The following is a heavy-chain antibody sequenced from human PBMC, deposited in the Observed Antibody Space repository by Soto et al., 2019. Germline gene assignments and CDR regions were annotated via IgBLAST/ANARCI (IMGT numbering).Heavy chain of an antibody. Sequence: GASVKVSCKASGGTFSSYAISWVRQAPGQGLEWMGGIIPIFGTANYAQKFQGRVTITADESTSTAYMELSSLRSEDTAVYYCAVWAYNWQRDWFAYWGQGTLVTGSS. J-gene: IGHJ4*02. CDR3: AVWAYNWQRDWFAY. CDR1: GGTFSSYA. D-gene: IGHD1-20*01. CDR2: IIPIFGTA. V-gene: IGHV1-69*13.